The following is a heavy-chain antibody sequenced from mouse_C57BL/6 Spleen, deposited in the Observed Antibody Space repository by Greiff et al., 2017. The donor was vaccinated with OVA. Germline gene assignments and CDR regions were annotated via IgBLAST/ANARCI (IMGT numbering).Heavy chain of an antibody. CDR2: ISSGSSTI. CDR3: EREDDYDVENVVGYFDV. J-gene: IGHJ1*03. Sequence: DVKLVESGGGLVKPGGSLKLSCAASGFTFSDYGMPWVRQAPEKGLEWVAYISSGSSTIYYADTVKGRFTISRDNAMNTLFLQMTILRSEDTAMYYCEREDDYDVENVVGYFDVWGTGTTVTVSS. CDR1: GFTFSDYG. V-gene: IGHV5-17*01. D-gene: IGHD2-4*01.